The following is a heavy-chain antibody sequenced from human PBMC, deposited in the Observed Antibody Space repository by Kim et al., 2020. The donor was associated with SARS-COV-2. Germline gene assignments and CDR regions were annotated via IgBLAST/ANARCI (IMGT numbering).Heavy chain of an antibody. D-gene: IGHD1-1*01. J-gene: IGHJ6*02. V-gene: IGHV3-30-3*01. CDR2: ISYDGSNK. CDR3: ARDKTNYYGMDV. CDR1: GFTFSSYA. Sequence: GGSLRLSCAASGFTFSSYAMHWVRQAPGKGLEWVAVISYDGSNKYYADSVKGRFTISRDNSKNTLYLQMNSLRAEDTAVHYCARDKTNYYGMDVWGQGTTVTVSS.